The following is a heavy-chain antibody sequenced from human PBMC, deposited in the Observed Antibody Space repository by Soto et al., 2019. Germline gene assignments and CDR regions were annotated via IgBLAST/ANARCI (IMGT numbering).Heavy chain of an antibody. J-gene: IGHJ6*02. CDR3: ARDAGGGSYVPGIHGMDI. D-gene: IGHD2-21*01. Sequence: QAQVLQSGAEVKKPGASVKVSCEASGYSFTGYCISWVRQAPGQGLEWMGWISVHNGDTLYAQNLQDRVTMTTDTSTNTAYLELRSLRSDDTAVYYCARDAGGGSYVPGIHGMDIWGQGTTVTVSS. V-gene: IGHV1-18*01. CDR2: ISVHNGDT. CDR1: GYSFTGYC.